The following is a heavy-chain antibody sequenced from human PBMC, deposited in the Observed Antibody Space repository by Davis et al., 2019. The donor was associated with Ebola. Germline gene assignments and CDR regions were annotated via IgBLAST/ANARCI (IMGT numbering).Heavy chain of an antibody. Sequence: KVSCKGSGYTFTTYWIGWVRQMPGKGLEWMGIIYPGDSDTRYSPPFQGQVTISADKSISTAYLQWSSLKASDTAMYYCARRGGWSGAFLDYWGQGTLVTVSS. D-gene: IGHD3-3*02. J-gene: IGHJ4*02. CDR2: IYPGDSDT. CDR1: GYTFTTYW. CDR3: ARRGGWSGAFLDY. V-gene: IGHV5-51*01.